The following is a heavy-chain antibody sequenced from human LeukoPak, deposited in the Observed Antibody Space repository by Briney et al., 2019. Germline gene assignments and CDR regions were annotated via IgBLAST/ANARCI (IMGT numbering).Heavy chain of an antibody. CDR2: ISYDGSIK. CDR3: ARGSGSGYDP. CDR1: GFTFSSYS. D-gene: IGHD5-12*01. V-gene: IGHV3-30*03. J-gene: IGHJ5*02. Sequence: GGSLRLSCAASGFTFSSYSMNWVRQAPGKGLEWVAVISYDGSIKYYADSVKGRFTISRDNSKNTLYLQMNSLRAGDTAVYYCARGSGSGYDPWGQGTLVTVSS.